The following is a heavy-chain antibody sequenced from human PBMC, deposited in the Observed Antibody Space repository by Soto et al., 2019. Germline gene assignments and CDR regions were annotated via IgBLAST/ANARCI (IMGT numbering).Heavy chain of an antibody. CDR3: ARGPLNYYDSSGYYLDY. V-gene: IGHV3-11*06. Sequence: AGGSLRLSCAASGFTFSDYYMSWIRQAPGKGLEWVSYISSSSSYTNYADSVKGRFTISRDNAKNSLYLQMNSLRAEDTAVYYCARGPLNYYDSSGYYLDYWGQGTLVTVSS. CDR1: GFTFSDYY. D-gene: IGHD3-22*01. CDR2: ISSSSSYT. J-gene: IGHJ4*02.